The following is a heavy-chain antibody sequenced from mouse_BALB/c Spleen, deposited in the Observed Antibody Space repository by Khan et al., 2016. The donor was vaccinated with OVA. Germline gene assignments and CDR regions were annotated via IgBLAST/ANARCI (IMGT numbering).Heavy chain of an antibody. V-gene: IGHV1-20*02. Sequence: VQLKQSGPELVKPGASVKISCKASGYSFTGYFMHWVMQSHGKSLEWIGRINPHFGETFYNQKFVGKATLTVDESSSTAHMELRSLASEDSAVYYCARIYGSDFDYWGQGTTLTVFS. CDR3: ARIYGSDFDY. J-gene: IGHJ2*01. CDR2: INPHFGET. D-gene: IGHD1-1*01. CDR1: GYSFTGYF.